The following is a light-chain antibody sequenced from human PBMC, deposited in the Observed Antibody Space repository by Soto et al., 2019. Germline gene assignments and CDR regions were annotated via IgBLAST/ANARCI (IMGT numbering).Light chain of an antibody. V-gene: IGKV3-15*01. CDR1: ESVSTN. Sequence: EILITQSPATLSLSPGERVTLSCRASESVSTNLAWYQPKAGQAPRLLIYGASTRATGIPARLSGSGSGTVFTLTIRSLQSEDFAVYYCQQYSIWRTFGQGTKVDIK. CDR3: QQYSIWRT. J-gene: IGKJ1*01. CDR2: GAS.